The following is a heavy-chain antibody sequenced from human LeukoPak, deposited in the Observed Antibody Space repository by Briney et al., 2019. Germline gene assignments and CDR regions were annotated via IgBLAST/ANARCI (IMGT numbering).Heavy chain of an antibody. Sequence: PSETLSLPCTVSGGAISSYHWLWIRQPPGKALEWIGYIHYSGSTNYNPSLKSRVTTSVDTSKKQFSLKLRSVTAADTAVYYCARSVSWGLLVRDDAFDIWGQGTMVTVSS. J-gene: IGHJ3*02. CDR2: IHYSGST. CDR1: GGAISSYH. CDR3: ARSVSWGLLVRDDAFDI. D-gene: IGHD2-21*01. V-gene: IGHV4-59*08.